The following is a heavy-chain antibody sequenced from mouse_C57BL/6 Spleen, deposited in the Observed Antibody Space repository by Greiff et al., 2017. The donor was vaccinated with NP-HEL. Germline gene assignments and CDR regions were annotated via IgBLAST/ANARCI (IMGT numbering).Heavy chain of an antibody. Sequence: EVQLVESEGGLVQPGSSMKLSCTASGFTFSDYYMAWVRQVPEKGLEWVANINYDGSSTYYLDSLKSRFIISRDNAKNILYLQMSSLKSEDTATYYCARDADHYGSSYDYWGQGTTLTVSS. CDR1: GFTFSDYY. V-gene: IGHV5-16*01. D-gene: IGHD1-1*01. CDR3: ARDADHYGSSYDY. CDR2: INYDGSST. J-gene: IGHJ2*01.